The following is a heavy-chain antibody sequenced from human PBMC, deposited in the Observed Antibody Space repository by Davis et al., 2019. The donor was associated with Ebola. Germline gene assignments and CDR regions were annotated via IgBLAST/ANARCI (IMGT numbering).Heavy chain of an antibody. CDR3: ARGEWVVPAAIGVGNYYGMDV. CDR1: GGSISSYY. Sequence: SETLSLTCTLSGGSISSYYWSWIRQPPGKGLEWIGYIYYSGSTNYNPSLKSRVTISVDTSKNQFSLKLSSVTAADTAVYYCARGEWVVPAAIGVGNYYGMDVWGQGTTVTVSS. V-gene: IGHV4-59*12. J-gene: IGHJ6*02. D-gene: IGHD2-2*02. CDR2: IYYSGST.